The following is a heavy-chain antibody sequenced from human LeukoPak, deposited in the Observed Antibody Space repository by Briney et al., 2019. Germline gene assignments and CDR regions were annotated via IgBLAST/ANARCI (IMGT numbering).Heavy chain of an antibody. Sequence: PGGSLRLSCAASGFTFSSYSMNWVRQAPGKGLEWVSVITGSGGNTYYADSVKGRFTISKDNSKNTVYLQMSSLRVDDTAVYYCAKGGKWDVTPFDYWGQGTLVTVSS. J-gene: IGHJ4*02. CDR3: AKGGKWDVTPFDY. D-gene: IGHD1-26*01. V-gene: IGHV3-23*01. CDR2: ITGSGGNT. CDR1: GFTFSSYS.